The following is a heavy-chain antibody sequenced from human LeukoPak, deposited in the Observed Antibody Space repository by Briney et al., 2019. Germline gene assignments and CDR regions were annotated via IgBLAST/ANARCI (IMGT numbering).Heavy chain of an antibody. J-gene: IGHJ4*02. D-gene: IGHD3-10*02. CDR2: IYYSGST. V-gene: IGHV4-59*01. Sequence: SETLSLTCTVSGGSISSYYWSWIRQPPGKGLEWIAYIYYSGSTNYNPSLKSRVTISVDTSKNQFSLKLSSVTAADTAVYYCARDRGLTTSGGVGFDYWGQGTLVIVSS. CDR1: GGSISSYY. CDR3: ARDRGLTTSGGVGFDY.